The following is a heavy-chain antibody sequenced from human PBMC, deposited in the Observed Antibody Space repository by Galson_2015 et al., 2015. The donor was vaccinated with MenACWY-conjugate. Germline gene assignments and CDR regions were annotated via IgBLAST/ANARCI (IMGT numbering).Heavy chain of an antibody. Sequence: QSGAEVTKPGESLKISCKLSGYSITSHWIGWARQMPGKGLEWMGIIYPGDSDTRYSPSFQGRVTFSVDKSISTAYLQLSSLKASDTAMYFCARHWGAFGEYVDWGQGALVTVSS. CDR2: IYPGDSDT. J-gene: IGHJ4*02. D-gene: IGHD3-16*01. CDR3: ARHWGAFGEYVD. V-gene: IGHV5-51*01. CDR1: GYSITSHW.